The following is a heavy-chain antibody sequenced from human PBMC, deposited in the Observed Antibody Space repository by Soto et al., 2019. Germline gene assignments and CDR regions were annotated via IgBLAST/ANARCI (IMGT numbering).Heavy chain of an antibody. Sequence: SETLSLTCAVYGGSFSCYYWSWIRQPPGKGLEWIGEINHSGSTNYNPSLKSRVTISVDTSKNQFSLKLSSVTAADTAVYYCARLPSRHWVDYWGQGTLVTVSS. D-gene: IGHD3-16*01. V-gene: IGHV4-34*01. CDR1: GGSFSCYY. CDR3: ARLPSRHWVDY. CDR2: INHSGST. J-gene: IGHJ4*02.